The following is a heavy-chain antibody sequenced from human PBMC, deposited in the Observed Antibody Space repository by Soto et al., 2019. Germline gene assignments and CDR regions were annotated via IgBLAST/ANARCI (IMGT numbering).Heavy chain of an antibody. CDR3: ARWVYDFWSGYSLSIFNWFDP. CDR1: GGSFSGYY. CDR2: INHSGST. J-gene: IGHJ5*02. Sequence: SETLSLTCAVYGGSFSGYYWSWIRQPPGKGLEWIGEINHSGSTNYNPSLKSLGTISVDTSKNQFSLKLSSVTAADTAVYYCARWVYDFWSGYSLSIFNWFDPWGQGTLVTVSS. V-gene: IGHV4-34*01. D-gene: IGHD3-3*01.